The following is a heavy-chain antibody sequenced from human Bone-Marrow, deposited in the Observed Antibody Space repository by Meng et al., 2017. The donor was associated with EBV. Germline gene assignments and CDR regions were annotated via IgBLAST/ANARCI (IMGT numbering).Heavy chain of an antibody. J-gene: IGHJ4*02. Sequence: QVQLVQAGAEVKKPAASVKASCKASGYTFTGYYMHWVRQAPGQGLEWMGRINPNSGGTNYAQKFQGRVTMTRDTSISTAYMELSRLRSDDTAVYYCARLGIGSSWYYFDYWGQGTLVTVSS. CDR1: GYTFTGYY. D-gene: IGHD6-13*01. CDR3: ARLGIGSSWYYFDY. CDR2: INPNSGGT. V-gene: IGHV1-2*06.